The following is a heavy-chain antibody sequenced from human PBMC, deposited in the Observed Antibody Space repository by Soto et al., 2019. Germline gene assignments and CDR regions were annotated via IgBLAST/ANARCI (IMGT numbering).Heavy chain of an antibody. CDR1: GFTFSTYE. Sequence: PGGSLRLSCAASGFTFSTYEFNWVRQSPGRGLEWISYISVSGNIIKYADSVKGRFTISRDNAENSLHLHMSSLRVDDTAVYFCVRDTLRASEAASLEYWGQGTRDTVSS. CDR2: ISVSGNII. V-gene: IGHV3-48*03. CDR3: VRDTLRASEAASLEY. J-gene: IGHJ4*02.